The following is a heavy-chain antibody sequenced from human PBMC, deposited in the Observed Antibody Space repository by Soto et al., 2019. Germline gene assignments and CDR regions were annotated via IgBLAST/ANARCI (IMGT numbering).Heavy chain of an antibody. J-gene: IGHJ4*02. CDR1: GFTFRSYA. CDR3: ANACTRGDDVGF. CDR2: LSASRGST. V-gene: IGHV3-23*01. Sequence: EVQLLESGGGLVQPGGSLRLSCAVSGFTFRSYAMSWVRQAPGKGLEWVSSLSASRGSTYYADSVKGRFTISRDNSKNTLYLQMNSRRAEDTAAYFCANACTRGDDVGFWGQGTLVTVSS. D-gene: IGHD2-8*01.